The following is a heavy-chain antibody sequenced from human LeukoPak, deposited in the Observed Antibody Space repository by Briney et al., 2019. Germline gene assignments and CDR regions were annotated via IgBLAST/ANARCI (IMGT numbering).Heavy chain of an antibody. J-gene: IGHJ5*02. CDR1: GYTFTSYG. V-gene: IGHV1-18*01. CDR3: AREDSSGYYLNWFDP. CDR2: ISAYNGNT. Sequence: ASVKVSCKASGYTFTSYGISWVRQAPGQGLEWMGWISAYNGNTNYAQKLQGRVTMTTDTSTSTAYMELRSLRSDDTAVYYCAREDSSGYYLNWFDPWGQGTLVTVSS. D-gene: IGHD3-22*01.